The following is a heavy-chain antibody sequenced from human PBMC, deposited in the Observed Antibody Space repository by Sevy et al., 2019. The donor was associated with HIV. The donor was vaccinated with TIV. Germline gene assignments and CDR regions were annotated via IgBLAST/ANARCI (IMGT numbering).Heavy chain of an antibody. Sequence: ASVKVSCKASGGTFSSYAISWVRQAPGQGLEWMGGIIPIFGTAHYAQKFQGRVTITADESTSTAYMELSSLRSEDTAVYYCARSFLSDIAVAGDYYYYGMDVWGQGTTVTVSS. J-gene: IGHJ6*02. CDR3: ARSFLSDIAVAGDYYYYGMDV. CDR1: GGTFSSYA. V-gene: IGHV1-69*13. D-gene: IGHD6-19*01. CDR2: IIPIFGTA.